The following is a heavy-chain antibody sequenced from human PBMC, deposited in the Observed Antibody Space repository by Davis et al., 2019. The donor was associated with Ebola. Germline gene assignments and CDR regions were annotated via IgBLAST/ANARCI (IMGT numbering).Heavy chain of an antibody. D-gene: IGHD3-10*01. CDR1: GFTFSSYA. Sequence: PGGSLRLSCAASGFTFSSYAMSWVRQAPGKGLEWVSAISGSGGSTYYADSVKGRFTISRDNSKNTLYLQMNSLRAEDTAVYYCAKSDLWFRELLLSYGMDVWSQGTTVTVSS. J-gene: IGHJ6*02. CDR3: AKSDLWFRELLLSYGMDV. V-gene: IGHV3-23*01. CDR2: ISGSGGST.